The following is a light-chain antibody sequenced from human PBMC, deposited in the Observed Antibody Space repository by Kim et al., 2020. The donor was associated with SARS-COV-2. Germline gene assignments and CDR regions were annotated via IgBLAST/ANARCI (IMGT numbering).Light chain of an antibody. CDR3: QQYKTYWT. CDR1: QSINTW. J-gene: IGKJ1*01. Sequence: HRVTIICRASQSINTWLAWYQQKPGKAPKLLIYDASSLQSGVPSRISGSGSGTEFTLSISSLQPDDFATYYCQQYKTYWTFGQGTKVDI. CDR2: DAS. V-gene: IGKV1-5*02.